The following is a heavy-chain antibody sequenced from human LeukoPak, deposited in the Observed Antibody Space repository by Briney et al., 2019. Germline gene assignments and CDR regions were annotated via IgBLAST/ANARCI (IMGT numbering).Heavy chain of an antibody. CDR1: GFTFSSYG. V-gene: IGHV3-30*18. D-gene: IGHD2-15*01. CDR2: ISSDGTNK. CDR3: AKDWATLDY. J-gene: IGHJ4*02. Sequence: GRSLRLSCAASGFTFSSYGMHWVRQAPGKGLEWVAVISSDGTNKYYADSVKGRFTISRDNSKSTLYLQMNSLRAEDTAVYCCAKDWATLDYWGQGTLVTVSS.